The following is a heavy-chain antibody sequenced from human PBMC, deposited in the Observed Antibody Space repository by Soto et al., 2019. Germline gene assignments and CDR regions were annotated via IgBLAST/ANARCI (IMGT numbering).Heavy chain of an antibody. J-gene: IGHJ4*02. CDR1: GGSIRVKSYS. CDR2: IPFDGSA. Sequence: QLQLQESCPGLVKPSETLSLTCTVSGGSIRVKSYSWGLLSQPPEKALEWIATIPFDGSAGYNPSRTKRVTISADTSKNQFSLMVDSVTAADTAVYYCATRTSTSFSDYLGPGTMVTVSS. V-gene: IGHV4-39*01. CDR3: ATRTSTSFSDY. D-gene: IGHD1-1*01.